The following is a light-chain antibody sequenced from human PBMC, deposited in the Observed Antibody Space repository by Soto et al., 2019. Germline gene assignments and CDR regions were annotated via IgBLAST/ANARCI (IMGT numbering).Light chain of an antibody. Sequence: EVVLTQSPGTGSLSPGERATLSCRASQSVRSMYLAWYQQKPGQAPRLLIYDASSRATDIPDRFSGSGSGTDFTLTISRLEPEDFAIYYCQYYSNSLWTFGQGTKVDI. CDR1: QSVRSMY. V-gene: IGKV3-20*01. CDR2: DAS. CDR3: QYYSNSLWT. J-gene: IGKJ1*01.